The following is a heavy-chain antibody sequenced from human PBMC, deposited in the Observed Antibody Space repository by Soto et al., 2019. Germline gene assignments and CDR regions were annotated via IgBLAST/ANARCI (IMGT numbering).Heavy chain of an antibody. D-gene: IGHD3-9*01. Sequence: PGGSLRLSCAASGFTFSSYWMSWVRQAPGKGLEWVANIKQDGSEKYYVDSVKGRFTISRDNAKNSLYLQMNSLRAEATAVYYCARVGYDILTGYPNWFDPWGQGTLVTVSS. V-gene: IGHV3-7*01. J-gene: IGHJ5*02. CDR2: IKQDGSEK. CDR1: GFTFSSYW. CDR3: ARVGYDILTGYPNWFDP.